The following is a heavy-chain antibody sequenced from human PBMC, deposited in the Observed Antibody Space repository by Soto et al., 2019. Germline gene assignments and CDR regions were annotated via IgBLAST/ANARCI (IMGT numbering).Heavy chain of an antibody. Sequence: SETLSLTXAVYGGSFSGYYWSWIRQPPGKGLEWIGEINHSGSTNYNPSLKSRVTISVDTSKNQFSLKLSSVTAADTAVYYCARVHDILTSYYPRIRFDYWGQGTLVTVSS. D-gene: IGHD3-9*01. V-gene: IGHV4-34*01. CDR1: GGSFSGYY. CDR2: INHSGST. J-gene: IGHJ4*02. CDR3: ARVHDILTSYYPRIRFDY.